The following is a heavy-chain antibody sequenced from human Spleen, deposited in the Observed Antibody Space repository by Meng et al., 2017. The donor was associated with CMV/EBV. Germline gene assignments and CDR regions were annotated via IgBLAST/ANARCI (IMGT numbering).Heavy chain of an antibody. CDR2: IYYSGST. CDR3: ARDGTGYYYYGLDV. D-gene: IGHD2-8*02. V-gene: IGHV4-39*07. Sequence: SETLSLTCTVSGGSISSSSYYWDWIRQPPGKGLEWIGNIYYSGSTYYNPSLKSRVTISVDTSKNQFSLKLSSVTAADTAVYYCARDGTGYYYYGLDVWGQGTTVTVSS. CDR1: GGSISSSSYY. J-gene: IGHJ6*02.